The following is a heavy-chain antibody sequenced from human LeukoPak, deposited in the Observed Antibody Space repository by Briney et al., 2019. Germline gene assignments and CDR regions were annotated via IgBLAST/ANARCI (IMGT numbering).Heavy chain of an antibody. J-gene: IGHJ4*02. V-gene: IGHV1-2*02. CDR2: ISPNKDGS. D-gene: IGHD3-10*01. CDR3: ARDGLGYYGSGSYYNPDY. CDR1: GFTFSDYY. Sequence: ASVKVSCKASGFTFSDYYMHWVRQAPGEGLEWMGYISPNKDGSSYAQRFQGRVTMTRDTSSSTTYMELSGLRSDDTAVYYCARDGLGYYGSGSYYNPDYWGQGTLVTVSS.